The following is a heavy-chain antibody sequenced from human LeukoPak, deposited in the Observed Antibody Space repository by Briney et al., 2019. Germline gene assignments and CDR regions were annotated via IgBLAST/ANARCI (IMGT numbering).Heavy chain of an antibody. CDR1: GFTFTRYG. Sequence: SVKVSCKASGFTFTRYGINWVRQAPGQGLEWMGGIIPIFGTANYAQKFQGRVTITADESTSTAYMELSSLRSEDTAVYYCARAANWGIRYYFDYWGQGTLVTVSS. D-gene: IGHD7-27*01. CDR2: IIPIFGTA. V-gene: IGHV1-69*13. J-gene: IGHJ4*02. CDR3: ARAANWGIRYYFDY.